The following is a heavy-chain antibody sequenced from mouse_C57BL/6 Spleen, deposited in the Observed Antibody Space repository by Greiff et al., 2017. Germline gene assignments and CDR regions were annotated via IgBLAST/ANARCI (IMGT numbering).Heavy chain of an antibody. CDR1: GFTFSDYY. J-gene: IGHJ2*01. CDR2: INYDGSST. Sequence: EVQLVESEGGLVQPGSSMKLSCTASGFTFSDYYMAWVRQVPEKGLEWVANINYDGSSTYYLDSLKSRFIISRDNAKNILYLQMSSLKSEDTATYYCARDQYYGSSYVGYFDYWGQGTTLTVSS. D-gene: IGHD1-1*01. V-gene: IGHV5-16*01. CDR3: ARDQYYGSSYVGYFDY.